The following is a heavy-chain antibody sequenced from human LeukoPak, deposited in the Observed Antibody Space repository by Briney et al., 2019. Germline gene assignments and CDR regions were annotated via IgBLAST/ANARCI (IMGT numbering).Heavy chain of an antibody. D-gene: IGHD2-8*02. CDR3: ARDLRPGLVAFDY. Sequence: ASVKVSCKASGYTFTGYYMHWVRQAPGQGLEWMGWINPNSGGTNYAQKFQGRVTMTRDTSISTASMELSRLRSDDTAVYYCARDLRPGLVAFDYWGQGTLVTVSS. J-gene: IGHJ4*02. CDR1: GYTFTGYY. V-gene: IGHV1-2*02. CDR2: INPNSGGT.